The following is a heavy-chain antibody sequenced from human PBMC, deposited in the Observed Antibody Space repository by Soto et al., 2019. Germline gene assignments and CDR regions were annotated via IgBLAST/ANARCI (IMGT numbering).Heavy chain of an antibody. J-gene: IGHJ6*02. Sequence: QVQLQESGPGLVKPSETLSLTCTVSGDSISRYYWSWIRLSPGKGLEWLGYIYYSGETNYNPSVKSRVTISVDRTKTQFSLKLSSVTAADTAVYYCARDQGGEFLKGSGMDVWGQGTTVTVSS. CDR2: IYYSGET. V-gene: IGHV4-59*01. CDR1: GDSISRYY. CDR3: ARDQGGEFLKGSGMDV. D-gene: IGHD3-10*01.